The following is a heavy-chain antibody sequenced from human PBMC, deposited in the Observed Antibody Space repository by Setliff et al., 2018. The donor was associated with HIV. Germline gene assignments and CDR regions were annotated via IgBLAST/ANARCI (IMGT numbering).Heavy chain of an antibody. CDR3: ARHRQGLTGSTPGYYMDV. CDR1: GGSVNSRNYF. CDR2: LYYSGEI. D-gene: IGHD1-7*01. Sequence: SETLSLTCTVSGGSVNSRNYFWGWIRQPPGKGLEWIGTLYYSGEIRYNPSLKSRVTMSVDTSKNQFSLKLSSVTAADTAVYYCARHRQGLTGSTPGYYMDVWGKGTTVTVSS. J-gene: IGHJ6*03. V-gene: IGHV4-39*01.